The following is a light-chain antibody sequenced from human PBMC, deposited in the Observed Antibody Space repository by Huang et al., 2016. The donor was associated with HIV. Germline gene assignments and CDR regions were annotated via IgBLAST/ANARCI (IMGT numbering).Light chain of an antibody. CDR2: ASS. CDR1: HAISNY. J-gene: IGKJ3*01. CDR3: QSYYSAPSI. Sequence: DIQMTQSPSSLSASVGDRVTITCRASHAISNYLAWYQQKQGKVPKLLLYASSTLQSGVPSRFSGRSSWTDFTLTISSLQPVDFATYYCQSYYSAPSIFGPGTKVDIK. V-gene: IGKV1-27*01.